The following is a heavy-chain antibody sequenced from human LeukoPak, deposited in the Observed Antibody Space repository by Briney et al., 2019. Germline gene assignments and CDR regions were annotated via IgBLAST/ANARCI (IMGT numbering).Heavy chain of an antibody. Sequence: ASVKVSCKASGYTFTGYYMHWVRQAPGQGLEWTGWINPNSGGTNYAQKFQGRVTMTRDTSISTAYMELSRLRSDDTAVYYCARDGGMVRGVTDDYWGQGTLVTVSS. CDR3: ARDGGMVRGVTDDY. D-gene: IGHD3-10*01. V-gene: IGHV1-2*02. J-gene: IGHJ4*02. CDR2: INPNSGGT. CDR1: GYTFTGYY.